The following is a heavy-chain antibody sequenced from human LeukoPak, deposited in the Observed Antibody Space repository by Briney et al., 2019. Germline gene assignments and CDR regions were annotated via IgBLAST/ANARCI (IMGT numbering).Heavy chain of an antibody. D-gene: IGHD3-22*01. Sequence: ASVKVSCKASRCTFTGYYMHWVRQAPGQGLEWMGWINPNSGGTNYAQKFQGRVTMTRDTSISTAYMELSRLRSDDTAVYYCARGPSYYYDSSGYFFDYWGQGTLVTVSS. J-gene: IGHJ4*02. CDR2: INPNSGGT. V-gene: IGHV1-2*02. CDR3: ARGPSYYYDSSGYFFDY. CDR1: RCTFTGYY.